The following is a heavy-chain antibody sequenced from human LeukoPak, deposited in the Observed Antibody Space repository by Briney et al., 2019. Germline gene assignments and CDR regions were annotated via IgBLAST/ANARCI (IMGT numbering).Heavy chain of an antibody. CDR3: ARLTVAGLSFDY. D-gene: IGHD6-19*01. CDR1: GGSISSSSYY. V-gene: IGHV4-39*01. Sequence: PSETLSLTCTVSGGSISSSSYYWGWIRQPPGKGLEWIGSIYYSGSTYYNPSLKSRVTISVDTSKSQFSLKLSSVTAADTAVYYCARLTVAGLSFDYWGQGTLVTVSS. CDR2: IYYSGST. J-gene: IGHJ4*02.